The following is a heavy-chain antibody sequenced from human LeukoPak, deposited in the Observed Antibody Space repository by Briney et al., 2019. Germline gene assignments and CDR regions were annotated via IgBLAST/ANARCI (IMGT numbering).Heavy chain of an antibody. CDR3: ARAGPLPYSSDTYNWLDP. Sequence: GASVKVSCKASGYTFTGYYMHWVRQAPGQGLEWMGWINSNSGGTNYAQKFQGRVTMTRDTSISTAYMELNTLRSDDTAIYYCARAGPLPYSSDTYNWLDPWGQGTLATVSS. V-gene: IGHV1-2*02. D-gene: IGHD6-19*01. CDR1: GYTFTGYY. J-gene: IGHJ5*02. CDR2: INSNSGGT.